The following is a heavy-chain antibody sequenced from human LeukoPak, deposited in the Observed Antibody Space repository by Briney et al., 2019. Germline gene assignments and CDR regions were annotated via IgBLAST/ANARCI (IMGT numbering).Heavy chain of an antibody. V-gene: IGHV1-69*13. D-gene: IGHD6-19*01. Sequence: SVKVSCKASGYTFTSYAISWVRQAPGQGLEWMGGIIPIFGTANYAQKFQGRVTITADESTSTAYMELSSLRSEDTAVYYCARDGAYSSGWYYFDYWGQGTLVTVSS. J-gene: IGHJ4*02. CDR2: IIPIFGTA. CDR1: GYTFTSYA. CDR3: ARDGAYSSGWYYFDY.